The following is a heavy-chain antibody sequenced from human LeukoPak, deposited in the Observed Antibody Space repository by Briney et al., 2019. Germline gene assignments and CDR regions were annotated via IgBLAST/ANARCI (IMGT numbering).Heavy chain of an antibody. CDR2: IYTSGST. CDR1: GGSISSYY. V-gene: IGHV4-4*07. J-gene: IGHJ6*02. D-gene: IGHD3-22*01. CDR3: ASEGYYDSSGYYYGMDV. Sequence: SETLSLTCTVSGGSISSYYWSWIRQPAGKGLEWIGRIYTSGSTNYNPSLKSRVTMSVDTSKNQFSLKLSSVTAADTAVYYCASEGYYDSSGYYYGMDVWGQGTTVTVSS.